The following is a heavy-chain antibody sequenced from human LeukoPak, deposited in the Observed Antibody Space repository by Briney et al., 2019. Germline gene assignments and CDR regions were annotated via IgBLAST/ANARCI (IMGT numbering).Heavy chain of an antibody. V-gene: IGHV3-11*05. CDR2: ISSSSSYT. Sequence: GGSLRLSCAASGFTFSDYYMSWIRQAPGKGLEWVSYISSSSSYTNYADSMKGRFTTSRDNAKNSLYLQMNSLRAEDTAVYYCARGAHNWFDPWGQGTLVTVSS. J-gene: IGHJ5*02. CDR3: ARGAHNWFDP. CDR1: GFTFSDYY.